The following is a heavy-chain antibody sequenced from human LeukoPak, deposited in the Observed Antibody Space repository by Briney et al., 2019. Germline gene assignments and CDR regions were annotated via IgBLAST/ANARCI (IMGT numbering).Heavy chain of an antibody. J-gene: IGHJ4*02. CDR2: IYHSGIT. CDR1: GYSISSGYY. Sequence: SETLSLTCIVSGYSISSGYYWGWIRQPPGKGLEWIGNIYHSGITYYNLYNPSLKSRVIISVDTSKNHFSLKLSSVTAADTAVYFCATLLSSGYYFDYWGQGTLVTVSS. V-gene: IGHV4-38-2*02. CDR3: ATLLSSGYYFDY. D-gene: IGHD3-10*02.